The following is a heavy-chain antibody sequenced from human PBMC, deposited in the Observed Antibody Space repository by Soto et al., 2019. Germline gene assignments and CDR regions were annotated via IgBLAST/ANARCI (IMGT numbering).Heavy chain of an antibody. Sequence: GGSLRLSCAASGFTFSSYAMSWVRQAPGKGLEWVSAISGSGGSTYYADSVKGRFTISRDNSKNTLYLQMNSLRAEDTAVYYCAKGLRYSGPILADAFDIWGQGTMVTVSS. D-gene: IGHD5-12*01. CDR1: GFTFSSYA. V-gene: IGHV3-23*01. J-gene: IGHJ3*02. CDR2: ISGSGGST. CDR3: AKGLRYSGPILADAFDI.